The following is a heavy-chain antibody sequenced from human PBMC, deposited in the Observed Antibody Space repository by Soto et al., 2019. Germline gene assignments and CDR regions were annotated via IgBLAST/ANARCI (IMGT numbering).Heavy chain of an antibody. CDR1: GFTFSIYW. Sequence: GSLRLSCAASGFTFSIYWMHWVRQVPGKGLVWVSRINTDGSITSHADSVKGRFTISRDNAKNTLYLQMNSLRADDTAVYYCTRDSGGRDAYWGQGALVTVSS. D-gene: IGHD2-15*01. CDR3: TRDSGGRDAY. V-gene: IGHV3-74*01. J-gene: IGHJ4*02. CDR2: INTDGSIT.